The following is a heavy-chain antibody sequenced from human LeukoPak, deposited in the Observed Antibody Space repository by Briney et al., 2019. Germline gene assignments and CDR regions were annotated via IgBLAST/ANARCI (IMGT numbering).Heavy chain of an antibody. J-gene: IGHJ4*02. D-gene: IGHD2-2*01. V-gene: IGHV3-30*04. Sequence: GGSLRLSCAASEFTFSSYAMHWVRQAPGKGLEWVAVIPYDGNNKHYADSVKGRFTISRDNSKNTLYLQMNGLRPEDTAVYYCARSAGYCTSTSCYYYDYWGQGTLVTVSS. CDR3: ARSAGYCTSTSCYYYDY. CDR2: IPYDGNNK. CDR1: EFTFSSYA.